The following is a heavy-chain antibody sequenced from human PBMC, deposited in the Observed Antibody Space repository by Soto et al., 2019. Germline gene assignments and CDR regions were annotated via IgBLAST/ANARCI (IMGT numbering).Heavy chain of an antibody. CDR1: GGSLSSYY. D-gene: IGHD2-8*02. CDR2: IYYSGST. V-gene: IGHV4-59*12. Sequence: PSETLSLTCVVSGGSLSSYYWSWIRQPPGKGLEWIGYIYYSGSTNYNPSPKSRVTISVDTSKNHFSLKLTSVTAADTAVYYCARDKITGLFDYWGQGTLVTVS. J-gene: IGHJ4*02. CDR3: ARDKITGLFDY.